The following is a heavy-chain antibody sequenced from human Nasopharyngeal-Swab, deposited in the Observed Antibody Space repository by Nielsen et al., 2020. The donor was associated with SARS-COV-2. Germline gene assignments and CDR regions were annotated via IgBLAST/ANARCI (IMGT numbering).Heavy chain of an antibody. CDR1: GFPFRNYY. CDR3: ARESVVTGMDDATDI. J-gene: IGHJ3*02. V-gene: IGHV3-7*04. D-gene: IGHD2-21*02. Sequence: ETLSLTCAASGFPFRNYYMTWVRQPPGKGLEWVANIKQGGSEQFYVDSVKGRFTISRDDAKNSVYLQMNSLRAEDTAVYYCARESVVTGMDDATDIWGQGTMVTVSS. CDR2: IKQGGSEQ.